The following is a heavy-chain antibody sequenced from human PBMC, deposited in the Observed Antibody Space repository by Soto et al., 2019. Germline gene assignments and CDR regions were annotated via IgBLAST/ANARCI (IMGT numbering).Heavy chain of an antibody. CDR1: GYKFTSYY. CDR3: ARLIAAGGFYAMDV. V-gene: IGHV5-51*01. J-gene: IGHJ6*02. Sequence: GESLKISCKGSGYKFTSYYIAWVRQMPGKGLDWMGIIYPGDSDTRYSPSFQGQVTISADKSISTAYLQWSSLKASDTAIYYCARLIAAGGFYAMDVWGPGTTVTVSS. D-gene: IGHD6-13*01. CDR2: IYPGDSDT.